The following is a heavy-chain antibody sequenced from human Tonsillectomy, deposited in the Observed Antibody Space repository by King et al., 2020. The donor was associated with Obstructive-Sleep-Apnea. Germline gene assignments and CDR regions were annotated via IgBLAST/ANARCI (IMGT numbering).Heavy chain of an antibody. CDR1: GGTFSSYA. Sequence: VQLVQSGAEVKKPGSSVKVSCKASGGTFSSYAISWVRQAPGQGLEWMGGIIPILGIANYAQKFQGRVTITADKSTSTAYMELSSLRSEDTAVYYCARGRAAPAFLPVDYWGQGTLVTVSS. CDR3: ARGRAAPAFLPVDY. J-gene: IGHJ4*02. CDR2: IIPILGIA. V-gene: IGHV1-69*04. D-gene: IGHD6-6*01.